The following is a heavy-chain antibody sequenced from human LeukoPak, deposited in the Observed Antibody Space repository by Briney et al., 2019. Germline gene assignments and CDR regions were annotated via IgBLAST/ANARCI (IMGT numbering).Heavy chain of an antibody. CDR3: AKTYYYDSSGSDY. CDR2: ISGSGGST. V-gene: IGHV3-23*01. Sequence: GGSLRLSCAASGFTFSSYAMSWVRQAPGKGLEWVSAISGSGGSTYYADSVKGRFTISRDNAKNSLYLQMNSLRAEDTAVYYCAKTYYYDSSGSDYWGQGTLVTVSS. J-gene: IGHJ4*02. CDR1: GFTFSSYA. D-gene: IGHD3-22*01.